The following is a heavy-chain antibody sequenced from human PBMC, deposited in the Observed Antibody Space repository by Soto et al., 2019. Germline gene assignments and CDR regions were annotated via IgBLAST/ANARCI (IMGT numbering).Heavy chain of an antibody. Sequence: PGGSLRLSCAASGFSFSRHAMSWVRQAPGKGLEWVSSISGSGGTTFHADSVKGRFTISRDNSKNTLFLQMNSLRAEDTAVYYCAKDLQDLAVAGPCYFDYWGQGTLVTVSS. CDR1: GFSFSRHA. V-gene: IGHV3-23*01. CDR3: AKDLQDLAVAGPCYFDY. J-gene: IGHJ4*02. CDR2: ISGSGGTT. D-gene: IGHD6-19*01.